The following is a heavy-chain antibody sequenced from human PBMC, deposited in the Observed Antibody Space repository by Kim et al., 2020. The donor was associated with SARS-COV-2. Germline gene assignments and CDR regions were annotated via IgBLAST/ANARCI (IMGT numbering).Heavy chain of an antibody. CDR3: ARHFGVVIIAHQKLNRYFDL. J-gene: IGHJ2*01. CDR2: IYYSGST. V-gene: IGHV4-59*01. D-gene: IGHD3-3*01. CDR1: GGSISSYY. Sequence: SETLSLTCTVSGGSISSYYWSWIRQPPGKGLEWIGYIYYSGSTNYNPSLKSRVTISVDTSKNQFSLKLSSVTAADTAVYYCARHFGVVIIAHQKLNRYFDLWGRGTLVTVSS.